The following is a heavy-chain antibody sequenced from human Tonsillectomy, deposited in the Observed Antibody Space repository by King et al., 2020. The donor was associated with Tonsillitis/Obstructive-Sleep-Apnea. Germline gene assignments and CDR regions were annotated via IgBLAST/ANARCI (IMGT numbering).Heavy chain of an antibody. CDR1: GFALSTYW. CDR3: ARDSSPHRDGHNWDAFDI. Sequence: VQLVESGGGLVQPGGSLRLSCAGSGFALSTYWMTWLRQAPGKGLEWVANIKGDGSGKNVVDSVKGRFIISRDNAKKSVYLQMNSLRAEDTAVYYCARDSSPHRDGHNWDAFDIWGQGTMVTVSS. J-gene: IGHJ3*02. D-gene: IGHD5-24*01. V-gene: IGHV3-7*03. CDR2: IKGDGSGK.